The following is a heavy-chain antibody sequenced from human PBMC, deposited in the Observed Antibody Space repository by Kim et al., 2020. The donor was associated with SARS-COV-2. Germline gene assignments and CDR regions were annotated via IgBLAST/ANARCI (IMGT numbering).Heavy chain of an antibody. CDR3: VRVSGQYYYYYYGMDV. D-gene: IGHD6-19*01. CDR1: EFTFSTYC. Sequence: GGSLRLSCTASEFTFSTYCMSWVRQAPGKGLEWVANIEQDGNKKYYVDSVKGRFTISRDNAKNSMYLQMNSLRAEDTAVYYCVRVSGQYYYYYYGMDVWGQGTTVTVSS. V-gene: IGHV3-7*03. J-gene: IGHJ6*02. CDR2: IEQDGNKK.